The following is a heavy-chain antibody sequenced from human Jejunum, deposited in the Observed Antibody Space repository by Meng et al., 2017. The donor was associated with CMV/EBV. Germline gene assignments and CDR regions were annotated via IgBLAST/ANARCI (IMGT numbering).Heavy chain of an antibody. V-gene: IGHV3-7*01. CDR3: ARAEYDFWSGYKYYLDY. Sequence: FSSYWMNWVRQAPGKGLEWVANIKPDGSEKYYVDSVKGRFTISRDNAKTSLYLQMNNLRAEDTAVYYCARAEYDFWSGYKYYLDYWGQGALGTVSS. CDR2: IKPDGSEK. D-gene: IGHD3-3*01. CDR1: FSSYW. J-gene: IGHJ4*02.